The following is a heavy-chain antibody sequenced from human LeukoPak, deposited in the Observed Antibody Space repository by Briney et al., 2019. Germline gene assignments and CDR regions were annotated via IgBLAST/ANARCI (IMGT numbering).Heavy chain of an antibody. CDR3: ARGPSTAAAGTGTNWFDP. D-gene: IGHD6-13*01. CDR2: IIPILGIA. CDR1: GGTFSSYA. J-gene: IGHJ5*02. Sequence: ASVKVSCKASGGTFSSYAISWVRQAPGQGLEWMGRIIPILGIANYAQKFQGRVTITADKSTSTAYMELSSLRSEDTAVYYCARGPSTAAAGTGTNWFDPWGQGTLVTVSS. V-gene: IGHV1-69*04.